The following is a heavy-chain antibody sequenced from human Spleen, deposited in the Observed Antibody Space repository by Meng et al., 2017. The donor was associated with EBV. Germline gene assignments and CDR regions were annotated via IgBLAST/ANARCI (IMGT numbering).Heavy chain of an antibody. CDR3: VSTAGQSTTWRYFDL. Sequence: HEARLTLAKPSGTLSFTFLVSGGPISRRTLWSWVRQTPGKGLDWIGGVYHSGTPNYNPSLKSRVAISVDKSSNKFSLNLTSVTAADTAVYYCVSTAGQSTTWRYFDLWGRGTLVTVSS. J-gene: IGHJ4*02. CDR1: GGPISRRTL. CDR2: VYHSGTP. V-gene: IGHV4-4*02. D-gene: IGHD1-1*01.